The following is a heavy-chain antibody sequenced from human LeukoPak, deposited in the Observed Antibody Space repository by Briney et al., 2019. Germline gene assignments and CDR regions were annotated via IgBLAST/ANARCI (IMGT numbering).Heavy chain of an antibody. CDR1: GFTFGDYA. V-gene: IGHV3-49*03. D-gene: IGHD6-6*01. CDR2: IRSKAYGGTS. J-gene: IGHJ4*02. CDR3: TRVGIAARPYY. Sequence: GGSLRLSCTASGFTFGDYAMSWFRQAPGQGLEWVGLIRSKAYGGTSGYAASVKGRFTISRDDSKSIAYLQMNSLQTEDTAMYYCTRVGIAARPYYWGQGTLVTVSS.